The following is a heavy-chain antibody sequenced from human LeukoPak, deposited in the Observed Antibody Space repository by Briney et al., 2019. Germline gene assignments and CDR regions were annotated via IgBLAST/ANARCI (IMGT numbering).Heavy chain of an antibody. D-gene: IGHD2-21*02. CDR3: ARASLYCGGDCYPQFDY. Sequence: SVKVSCKASGGTFSSYAISWVRQAPGQGLEWMGGIIPIFGTANYAQKFQGRVTITADESTSTAYMELSSLRSEDTAVYYCARASLYCGGDCYPQFDYWGQGTLVTVSS. J-gene: IGHJ4*02. CDR2: IIPIFGTA. CDR1: GGTFSSYA. V-gene: IGHV1-69*13.